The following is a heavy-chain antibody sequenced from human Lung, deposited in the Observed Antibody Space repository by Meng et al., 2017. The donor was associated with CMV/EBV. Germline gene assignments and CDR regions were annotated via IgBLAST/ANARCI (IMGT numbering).Heavy chain of an antibody. D-gene: IGHD6-19*01. J-gene: IGHJ4*01. CDR3: AKSSDNGWSS. Sequence: CKASGSPFRGFYLNWARQAPGHGLEWLGRVNPISDDTHLAQKFEGRITVTRGATINTAFMELTRLRPDDTAVYYCAKSSDNGWSSWGPGTLVTVSS. CDR2: VNPISDDT. V-gene: IGHV1-2*06. CDR1: GSPFRGFY.